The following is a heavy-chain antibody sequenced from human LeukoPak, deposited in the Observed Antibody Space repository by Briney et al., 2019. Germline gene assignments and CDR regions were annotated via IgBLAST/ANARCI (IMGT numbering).Heavy chain of an antibody. D-gene: IGHD5-18*01. V-gene: IGHV3-15*01. Sequence: PGGSLRLSCAASGFTFTNAWMSWVRQAPGKGLEWVGRIKSKTDGGTTDYAAPVKGRFTISRDDSKNTLYLQMNSLKTEDTAMYYCTTDGEYSYGFDYWGQGTLVTVSS. CDR1: GFTFTNAW. CDR3: TTDGEYSYGFDY. CDR2: IKSKTDGGTT. J-gene: IGHJ4*02.